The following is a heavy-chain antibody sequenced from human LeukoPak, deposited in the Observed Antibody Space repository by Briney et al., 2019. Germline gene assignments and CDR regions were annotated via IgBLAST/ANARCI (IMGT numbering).Heavy chain of an antibody. V-gene: IGHV4-34*01. D-gene: IGHD6-13*01. CDR3: ARGGSSSWYFNWFDP. CDR2: INHSGST. CDR1: GGSFSGYY. Sequence: SETLSLTCAVYGGSFSGYYWSWIRQPPGKGREWIGEINHSGSTNYNPSLKSRVTISVDTSKNLFSLKLSSVTAADTAVYYCARGGSSSWYFNWFDPWGQGTLVTVSS. J-gene: IGHJ5*02.